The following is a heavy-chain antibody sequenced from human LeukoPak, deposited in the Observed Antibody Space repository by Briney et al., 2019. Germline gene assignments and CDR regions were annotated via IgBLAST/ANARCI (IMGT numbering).Heavy chain of an antibody. J-gene: IGHJ5*02. D-gene: IGHD2-15*01. Sequence: KASKTLSLTCTVSGGSIISSSYYWGWIRQPPGKGLEWIGSIYYSGNTYYNPSLKSRVTISVDTSKNQFSLKLSSVTAADTAVYFCARGRGGGGSSNNWFDPWGQGTLVTVSS. CDR1: GGSIISSSYY. CDR3: ARGRGGGGSSNNWFDP. CDR2: IYYSGNT. V-gene: IGHV4-39*01.